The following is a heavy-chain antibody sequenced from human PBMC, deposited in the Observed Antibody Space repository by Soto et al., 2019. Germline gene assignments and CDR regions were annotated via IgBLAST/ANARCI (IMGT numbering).Heavy chain of an antibody. D-gene: IGHD3-10*01. Sequence: SETLSLTCTVSGGSISSGDYYWIWIRQPPGKGLEWIGYIYYSGSTYYNPSLKSRVTISVDTSKNQFSLKLSSVTAADTAVYYCARGRYGSGSSVDYWGQGTLVTVSS. CDR3: ARGRYGSGSSVDY. V-gene: IGHV4-30-4*02. J-gene: IGHJ4*02. CDR2: IYYSGST. CDR1: GGSISSGDYY.